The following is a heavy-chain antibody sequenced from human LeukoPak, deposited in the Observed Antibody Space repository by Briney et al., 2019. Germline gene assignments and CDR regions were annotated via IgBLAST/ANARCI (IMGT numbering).Heavy chain of an antibody. CDR2: ISYDGSNK. J-gene: IGHJ4*02. CDR1: GFTFSSYG. V-gene: IGHV3-30*18. CDR3: AKVLGGIDGY. D-gene: IGHD2-15*01. Sequence: PGGSLRLSCAASGFTFSSYGMHWVRQAPGKGLEWVAVISYDGSNKYYADSVKGRFTISRDNSKNTLYLQMNSLRAEDTAVYYCAKVLGGIDGYWGQGTLVTVSS.